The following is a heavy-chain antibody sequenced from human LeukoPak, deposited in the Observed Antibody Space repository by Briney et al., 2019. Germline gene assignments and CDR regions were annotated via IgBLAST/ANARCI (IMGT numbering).Heavy chain of an antibody. CDR2: ISGTGNSI. V-gene: IGHV3-23*01. D-gene: IGHD6-6*01. J-gene: IGHJ5*02. CDR1: GFTFNNYA. Sequence: PGGSVRLSCAASGFTFNNYAMIWVRQAPGKGLEWVSLISGTGNSIYYADSVKGRFTISRDNSKNTLYLQMNSLRAEDTAVYYCAKHCDAIAARQVADPWGQGTLVTVSS. CDR3: AKHCDAIAARQVADP.